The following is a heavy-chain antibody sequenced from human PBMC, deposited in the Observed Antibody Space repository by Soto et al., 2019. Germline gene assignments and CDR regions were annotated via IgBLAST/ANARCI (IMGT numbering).Heavy chain of an antibody. CDR2: ISWNSGSI. Sequence: SLRLSCAASGYTFDDYAMHWVRQAPGKGLEWVSGISWNSGSIGYADSVKGRFTISRDNAKNSLYLQMNSLRAEDTALYYCAKDIRTHNNWNFHSWRQGT. D-gene: IGHD1-20*01. J-gene: IGHJ4*02. CDR1: GYTFDDYA. CDR3: AKDIRTHNNWNFHS. V-gene: IGHV3-9*01.